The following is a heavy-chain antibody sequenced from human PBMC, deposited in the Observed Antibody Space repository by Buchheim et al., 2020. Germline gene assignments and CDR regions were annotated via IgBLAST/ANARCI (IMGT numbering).Heavy chain of an antibody. V-gene: IGHV1-2*02. D-gene: IGHD2-2*01. CDR1: GYTFTGYY. Sequence: QVQLVQSGAEVKKPGASVKVSCKASGYTFTGYYMHWVRQAPGQGLEWMGWINPNSGGTNYAQKFQGRVTMTRDTSISTAYMELSRRRADDTTVYYCARDWDIVVVPAARERGVAFDIWGQGT. CDR2: INPNSGGT. J-gene: IGHJ3*02. CDR3: ARDWDIVVVPAARERGVAFDI.